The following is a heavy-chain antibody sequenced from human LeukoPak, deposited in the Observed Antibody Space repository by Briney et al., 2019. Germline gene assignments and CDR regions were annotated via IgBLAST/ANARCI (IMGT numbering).Heavy chain of an antibody. CDR2: IKQDGSEK. D-gene: IGHD3-22*01. CDR3: ARTDNGYYDSSDYYYDY. V-gene: IGHV3-7*01. Sequence: PGGSLRLSCAASGFTFSSYWMSWVRQAPGKGLEWVANIKQDGSEKYYVDSVKGRFTISRDNAKNSLYLQMNSLRAEDTAVYYCARTDNGYYDSSDYYYDYRGQGTLVTVSS. CDR1: GFTFSSYW. J-gene: IGHJ4*02.